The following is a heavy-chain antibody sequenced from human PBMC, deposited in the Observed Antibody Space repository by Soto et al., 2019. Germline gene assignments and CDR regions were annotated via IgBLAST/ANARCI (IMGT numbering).Heavy chain of an antibody. CDR2: IYYSGST. CDR1: GGSISSSSYY. D-gene: IGHD6-19*01. CDR3: ARHVARIAVAVSL. Sequence: SETLSLTCTVSGGSISSSSYYWGWIRQPPGKGLEWIGSIYYSGSTYYNPSLKSRVTISVDTSKNQFSLKLSSVTAADTAVYYCARHVARIAVAVSLWGQGTLVTVSS. J-gene: IGHJ4*02. V-gene: IGHV4-39*01.